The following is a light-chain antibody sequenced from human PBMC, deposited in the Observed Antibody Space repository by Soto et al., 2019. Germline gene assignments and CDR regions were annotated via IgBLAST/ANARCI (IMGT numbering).Light chain of an antibody. CDR3: QKYGRSPRT. V-gene: IGKV3-20*01. Sequence: EIVLKQSPGTLSLSPGERATLSCRASQSVSDSYLAWYQQKPGQAPRLLMYGASNRATGIPDRFSGSGSGTDFTLTISRLEPEDFAVYYCQKYGRSPRTFGQGTKVEIK. J-gene: IGKJ1*01. CDR2: GAS. CDR1: QSVSDSY.